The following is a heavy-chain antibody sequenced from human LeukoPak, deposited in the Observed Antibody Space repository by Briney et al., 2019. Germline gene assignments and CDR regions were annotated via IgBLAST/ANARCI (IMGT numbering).Heavy chain of an antibody. V-gene: IGHV4-39*01. Sequence: PAETLSLTCSVSGGSFSSISYFWGWLRQPPGTGREWFGNIYSSGSTYNNPALKSRVIISVDTSKNQFSLKLTSVTTADTAVYYCARQGVVGATGFDYWGQGTLVTVSS. CDR1: GGSFSSISYF. CDR2: IYSSGST. J-gene: IGHJ4*02. CDR3: ARQGVVGATGFDY. D-gene: IGHD1-26*01.